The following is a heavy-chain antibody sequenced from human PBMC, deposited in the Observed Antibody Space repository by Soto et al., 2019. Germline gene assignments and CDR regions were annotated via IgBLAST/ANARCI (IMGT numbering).Heavy chain of an antibody. J-gene: IGHJ4*02. D-gene: IGHD3-10*01. CDR1: GFSVSDNY. V-gene: IGHV3-53*01. CDR3: TRDRYGLGRN. Sequence: EVQLVESGGGWIQPGGSLRLSCVGSGFSVSDNYLTWVRQAPGKGLECVSVIYADGRTYYTASVMGRFTLFRDNYKNKLDLQLNSLRVEDTAMCFCTRDRYGLGRNWGQGTLVSVSS. CDR2: IYADGRT.